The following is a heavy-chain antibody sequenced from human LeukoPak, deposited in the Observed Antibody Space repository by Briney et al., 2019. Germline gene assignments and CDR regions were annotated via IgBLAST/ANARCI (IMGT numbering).Heavy chain of an antibody. CDR1: GYTFTSYG. D-gene: IGHD3-22*01. Sequence: ASVKVSCKASGYTFTSYGISWVRQAPGQGLEWMGWISAYNGNTNYAQKLQGRVTMTEDTSTDTAYMELSSLRSEDTAVYYCATSKTYYYDSSGSFFDYWGQGTLVTVSS. J-gene: IGHJ4*02. CDR2: ISAYNGNT. V-gene: IGHV1-18*01. CDR3: ATSKTYYYDSSGSFFDY.